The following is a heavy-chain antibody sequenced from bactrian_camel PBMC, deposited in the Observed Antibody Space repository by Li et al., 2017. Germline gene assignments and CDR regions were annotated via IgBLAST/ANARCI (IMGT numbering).Heavy chain of an antibody. CDR1: GFIFSSTR. V-gene: IGHV3S53*01. D-gene: IGHD2*01. CDR3: AAYYTEFGGRCNPFISSRRYNI. CDR2: SSRSGSI. J-gene: IGHJ4*01. Sequence: HVQLVESGGGLVQPGGSLRLSCAASGFIFSSTRMSWVRQAPGKKREGVASSSRSGSIIYVDSVKGRFILSRDNAKNALYLQMNSLKPEDTGMYYCAAYYTEFGGRCNPFISSRRYNIWGQGTQVTVS.